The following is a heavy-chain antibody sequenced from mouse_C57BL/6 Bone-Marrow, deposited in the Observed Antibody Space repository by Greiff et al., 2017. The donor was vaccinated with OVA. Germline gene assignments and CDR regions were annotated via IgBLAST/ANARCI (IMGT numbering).Heavy chain of an antibody. CDR2: IRLKSDNYAT. CDR1: GFTFSNYW. J-gene: IGHJ2*01. V-gene: IGHV6-3*01. CDR3: TRLEAYFDY. Sequence: EVKLMESGGGLVQPGGSMKLSCVASGFTFSNYWMNWVRQSPEKGLEWVAQIRLKSDNYATHYAESVKGRFTISRDDSKSSVYLQMNNLRAEDTGIYYCTRLEAYFDYWGQGTTLTVAS.